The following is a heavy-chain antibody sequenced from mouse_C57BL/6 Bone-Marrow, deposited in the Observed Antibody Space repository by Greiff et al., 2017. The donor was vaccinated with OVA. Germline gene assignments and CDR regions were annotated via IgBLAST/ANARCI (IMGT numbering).Heavy chain of an antibody. D-gene: IGHD2-2*01. V-gene: IGHV1-81*01. J-gene: IGHJ4*01. CDR3: TRMSYVYDVYYYAMDY. CDR2: IYPRSGNT. Sequence: QVQLKESGAELARPGASVKLSCKASGYTFTSYGISWVKQRTGQGLEWIGEIYPRSGNTYYNEKFKGKATLTADKSSSTAYMELRSLTSENSVVCFCTRMSYVYDVYYYAMDYWGQGTSVTVSS. CDR1: GYTFTSYG.